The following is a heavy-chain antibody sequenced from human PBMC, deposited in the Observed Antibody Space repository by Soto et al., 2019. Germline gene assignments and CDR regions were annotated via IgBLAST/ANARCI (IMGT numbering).Heavy chain of an antibody. Sequence: QVQLVQSGAEVKKPGASVKFSCKASGYTFTNYAIHWVRQAPGQRLEWMGWLNAGNRNTEYSQKFQGRVIMTKDTSASTAYMEPSSLISEDTAVYYCARGYDYVWGSYRSDAFDMWGQGTVVTVSS. CDR1: GYTFTNYA. V-gene: IGHV1-3*01. CDR2: LNAGNRNT. D-gene: IGHD3-16*02. CDR3: ARGYDYVWGSYRSDAFDM. J-gene: IGHJ3*02.